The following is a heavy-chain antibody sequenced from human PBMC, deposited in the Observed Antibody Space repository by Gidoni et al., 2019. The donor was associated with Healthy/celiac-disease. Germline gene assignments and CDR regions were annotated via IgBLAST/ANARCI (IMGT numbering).Heavy chain of an antibody. V-gene: IGHV4-34*01. D-gene: IGHD5-18*01. CDR2: INHSGST. CDR3: ARAKRGYSYGYGGGRYNWFDP. CDR1: GGSFSGYS. J-gene: IGHJ5*02. Sequence: QVQLQQWGAGLLKPSETLSLTCAVYGGSFSGYSWRWLRQPPGKGLEWIGEINHSGSTNYNPSLKSRVTISVDTSKNQFSLKLSAVTAADTAVYYCARAKRGYSYGYGGGRYNWFDPWGQGTLVTVSS.